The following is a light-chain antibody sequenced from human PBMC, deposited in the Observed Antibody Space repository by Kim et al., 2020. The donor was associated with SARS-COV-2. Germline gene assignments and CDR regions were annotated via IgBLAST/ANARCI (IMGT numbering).Light chain of an antibody. CDR3: QQYDIPPFT. Sequence: SALEGDIVTITVRASQTVNNWLTWYQQKPGKAPKVLVFDASNLESGVPSTFSGSGSETEFTLAVTSLQPDDFATYYCQQYDIPPFTFGQGTKLEI. CDR1: QTVNNW. V-gene: IGKV1-5*01. CDR2: DAS. J-gene: IGKJ2*01.